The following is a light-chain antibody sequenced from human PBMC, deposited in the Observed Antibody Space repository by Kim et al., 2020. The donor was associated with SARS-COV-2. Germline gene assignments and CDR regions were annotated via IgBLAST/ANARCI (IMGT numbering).Light chain of an antibody. CDR3: GTWDSSLSAAV. J-gene: IGLJ2*01. CDR1: SSNIGNNY. CDR2: DND. Sequence: QSVLTQPPSVSAAPGQKVTISCSGSSSNIGNNYVSWYQQLPGTAPKLLIYDNDKRPSGIPDRFSGSKSGTSATLGITGIQPGDEADYYSGTWDSSLSAAVFGGGTQLTVL. V-gene: IGLV1-51*01.